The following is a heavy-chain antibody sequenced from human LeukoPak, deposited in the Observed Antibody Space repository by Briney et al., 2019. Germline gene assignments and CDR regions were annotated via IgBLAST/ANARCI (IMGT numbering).Heavy chain of an antibody. CDR3: ASTVYRTFDS. CDR1: GFTFSTYR. J-gene: IGHJ4*02. D-gene: IGHD4-17*01. Sequence: GGSLRLSCAASGFTFSTYRLSWVREAPGKGLEWVANIKQDGSEKYYVDSVKDRFTISRDNAKNSLYLQMNSVRVEDTAVYDCASTVYRTFDSWDQGTLVTVSS. V-gene: IGHV3-7*01. CDR2: IKQDGSEK.